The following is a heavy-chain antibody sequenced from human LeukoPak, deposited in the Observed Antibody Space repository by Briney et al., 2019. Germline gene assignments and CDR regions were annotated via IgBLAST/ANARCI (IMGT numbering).Heavy chain of an antibody. CDR2: INHSGST. Sequence: SETLSLTCAVYGGSFSGYYWSWIRQPPGKGLEWIGEINHSGSTNYNPSLKSRVTISVDTSKNQFSLKLSSVTAADTAVYYRARGLVLVVVAANYFDYWGQGTLVTVSS. CDR3: ARGLVLVVVAANYFDY. D-gene: IGHD2-15*01. V-gene: IGHV4-34*01. J-gene: IGHJ4*02. CDR1: GGSFSGYY.